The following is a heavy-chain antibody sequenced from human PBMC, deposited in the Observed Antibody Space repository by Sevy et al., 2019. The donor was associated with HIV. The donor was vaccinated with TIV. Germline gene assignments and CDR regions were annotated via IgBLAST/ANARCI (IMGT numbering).Heavy chain of an antibody. Sequence: GGSLRLSCAASGFTFSSYGMHWVRQAPGKGLEWVAVIWYDGSNKYYADSVKGRFTISRDNSKNTLYLQMNSLRAEDTAVYYCAKEGLGGDYYDSQEGAFDIWGQGTMVTVSS. J-gene: IGHJ3*02. V-gene: IGHV3-33*06. CDR2: IWYDGSNK. CDR3: AKEGLGGDYYDSQEGAFDI. CDR1: GFTFSSYG. D-gene: IGHD3-22*01.